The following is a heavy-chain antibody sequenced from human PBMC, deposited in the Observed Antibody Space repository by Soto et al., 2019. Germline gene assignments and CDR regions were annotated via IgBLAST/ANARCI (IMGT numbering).Heavy chain of an antibody. CDR3: ARRFCSDSYCSYFDY. V-gene: IGHV4-34*10. J-gene: IGHJ4*02. CDR2: INHSGIT. D-gene: IGHD2-15*01. Sequence: SETLSLTCAVYGGSFSGYFWSWIRQPPGKGLEWIGEINHSGITSYSPSLGSRVTTSVDTPKNQFSLRLRSVTAADTAIYYCARRFCSDSYCSYFDYWGRGTLVTVSS. CDR1: GGSFSGYF.